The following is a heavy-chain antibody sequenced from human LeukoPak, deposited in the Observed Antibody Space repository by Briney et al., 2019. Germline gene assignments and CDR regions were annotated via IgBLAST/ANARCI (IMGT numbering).Heavy chain of an antibody. D-gene: IGHD2-2*02. CDR3: ARSGVPAAIPYDAFDI. Sequence: SETLPLTCTVSGGSISSSSYYWGWIRQPPGKGLEWIGSIYYSGSTYYNPSLKSRVTISVDTSKNQFSLKLSSVTAADTAVYYCARSGVPAAIPYDAFDIWGQGTMVTVSS. CDR1: GGSISSSSYY. CDR2: IYYSGST. V-gene: IGHV4-39*07. J-gene: IGHJ3*02.